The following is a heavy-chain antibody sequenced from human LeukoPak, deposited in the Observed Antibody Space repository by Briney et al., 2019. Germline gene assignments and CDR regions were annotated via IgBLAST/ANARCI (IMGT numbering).Heavy chain of an antibody. CDR2: IRYDGSDK. CDR1: GFSFSGYG. CDR3: ARSPYRGGSSWTEFDY. J-gene: IGHJ4*02. D-gene: IGHD6-13*01. Sequence: GGSLRLSCAASGFSFSGYGMHWVRQAPGKGLEWVAFIRYDGSDKYYADSVKGRFTISRDSSKNTVYLQMNSLSDEDTAVYYCARSPYRGGSSWTEFDYWGQGTLVTVSS. V-gene: IGHV3-30*02.